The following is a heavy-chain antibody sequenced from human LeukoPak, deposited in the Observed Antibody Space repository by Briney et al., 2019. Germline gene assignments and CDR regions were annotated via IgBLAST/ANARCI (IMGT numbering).Heavy chain of an antibody. V-gene: IGHV4-59*08. J-gene: IGHJ4*02. D-gene: IGHD3-3*01. Sequence: SETLSLTCTVSGGSISSYYWSWIRQPPGKGLEWIGYIYYSGSTNYNPSLKSRVTISVDTSKNQFSLKLSSVTAADTAVYYCARHRAIFGVVIPPFHYWGQGTLVTVSS. CDR3: ARHRAIFGVVIPPFHY. CDR1: GGSISSYY. CDR2: IYYSGST.